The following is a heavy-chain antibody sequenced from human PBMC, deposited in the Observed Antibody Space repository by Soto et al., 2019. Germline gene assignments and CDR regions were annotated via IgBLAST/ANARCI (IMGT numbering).Heavy chain of an antibody. D-gene: IGHD3-22*01. V-gene: IGHV3-73*01. CDR1: GFTFSGSA. Sequence: GGSLRLSCAASGFTFSGSAMHWVCQASGKGLEWVGRIRSKANSYATAYAASVKGRFTISRDDSKNTAYLQMNSLKTEDTAVYYCTRRNYYDSSRRWAFDIWGQGTMVTVSS. CDR3: TRRNYYDSSRRWAFDI. J-gene: IGHJ3*02. CDR2: IRSKANSYAT.